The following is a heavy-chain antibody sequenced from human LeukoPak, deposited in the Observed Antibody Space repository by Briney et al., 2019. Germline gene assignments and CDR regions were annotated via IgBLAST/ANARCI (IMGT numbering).Heavy chain of an antibody. CDR2: IYPGDSDT. CDR1: GYSFTSYW. J-gene: IGHJ4*02. V-gene: IGHV5-51*01. CDR3: AILHSSSADLYYFDY. D-gene: IGHD6-6*01. Sequence: GESLKISCKGSGYSFTSYWIGWVRQMPGKGLEWMGIIYPGDSDTRYSPSFQGQVTISADKSISTAYLQWSSLKASDTAMYYCAILHSSSADLYYFDYWGQGTLVTVSS.